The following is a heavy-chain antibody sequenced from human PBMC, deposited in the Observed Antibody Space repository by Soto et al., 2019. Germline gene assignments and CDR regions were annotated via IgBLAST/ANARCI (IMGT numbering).Heavy chain of an antibody. J-gene: IGHJ4*02. V-gene: IGHV4-31*03. D-gene: IGHD3-3*01. Sequence: SETLSLTCTVSGGSISSGGYYWSWIRQHPGKGLEWIGYIYYSGSTYYNPSLKSRVTISVDTSKNQFSLKMRSVTAADTAVYYFARTPLITIFGVVINYFDLWGQGTLVTVSS. CDR3: ARTPLITIFGVVINYFDL. CDR1: GGSISSGGYY. CDR2: IYYSGST.